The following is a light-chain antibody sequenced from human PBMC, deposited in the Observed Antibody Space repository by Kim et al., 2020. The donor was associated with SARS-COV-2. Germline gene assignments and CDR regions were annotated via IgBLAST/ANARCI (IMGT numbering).Light chain of an antibody. CDR1: QHISNY. CDR3: QQYHTYPYS. V-gene: IGKV1-16*02. J-gene: IGKJ2*03. CDR2: DSS. Sequence: DIQMTQSPSSLSASVGDRVTITCRASQHISNYLAWFQQKPGKAPKSLIYDSSSLQSGVPSKFSGTGYGTDFTPTISSLQPEDFATYYCQQYHTYPYSFGQGTKLEI.